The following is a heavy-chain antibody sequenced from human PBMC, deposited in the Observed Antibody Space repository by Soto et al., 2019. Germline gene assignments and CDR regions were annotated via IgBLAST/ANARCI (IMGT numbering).Heavy chain of an antibody. CDR2: IIPIFGTA. V-gene: IGHV1-69*01. CDR3: AREKGYSSSPYFDY. D-gene: IGHD6-6*01. J-gene: IGHJ4*02. CDR1: GGTFSSYA. Sequence: QVQLVQSGAEVKKPGSSLKVSCKASGGTFSSYAISWVRQAPGHGLEWMGGIIPIFGTANYAQKFQGRVTITADESTSTAYLELSSLRSEDTAGYYCAREKGYSSSPYFDYWGQGTLVTVSS.